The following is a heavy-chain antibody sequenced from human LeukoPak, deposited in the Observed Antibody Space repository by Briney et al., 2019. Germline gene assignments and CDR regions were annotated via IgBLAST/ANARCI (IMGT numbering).Heavy chain of an antibody. J-gene: IGHJ4*02. CDR3: ARQFEF. CDR2: TYSSGSI. Sequence: SETLSLSCTVSGGSLSSYYWVWVRQPPGKGLEWIGLTYSSGSIKYNPSLKSRLTISLDTSNNQISLKLTSVTAADTAIYYCARQFEFWGQGTLVTVSS. V-gene: IGHV4-59*08. CDR1: GGSLSSYY.